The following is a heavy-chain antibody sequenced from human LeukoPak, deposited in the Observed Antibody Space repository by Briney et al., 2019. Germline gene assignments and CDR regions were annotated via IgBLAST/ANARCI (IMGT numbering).Heavy chain of an antibody. CDR2: INPSGGNT. J-gene: IGHJ5*02. CDR1: GYTFTSYY. V-gene: IGHV1-46*01. CDR3: AADVVGAKSRFDP. D-gene: IGHD1-26*01. Sequence: ASVKVSCKASGYTFTSYYMHWVRQAPGQGLEWMGIINPSGGNTNYAQKFQERVTITRDMSTGTAYMELSSLRSEDTAVYYCAADVVGAKSRFDPWGQGTLVTVSS.